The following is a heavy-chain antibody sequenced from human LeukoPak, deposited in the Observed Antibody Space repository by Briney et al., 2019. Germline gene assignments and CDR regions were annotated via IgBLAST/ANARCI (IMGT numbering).Heavy chain of an antibody. D-gene: IGHD4-23*01. CDR3: AKRSDYGGNWNYFDY. CDR2: ISDSGGDT. V-gene: IGHV3-23*01. Sequence: AGGSLRLSCAASGFTFDDYGMSWVRQAPGKGLEWVSAISDSGGDTFYADSVKGRFTISRDNSRNTLYLQMNGLRVEDTAVYYCAKRSDYGGNWNYFDYWGQGTLVTVSS. CDR1: GFTFDDYG. J-gene: IGHJ4*02.